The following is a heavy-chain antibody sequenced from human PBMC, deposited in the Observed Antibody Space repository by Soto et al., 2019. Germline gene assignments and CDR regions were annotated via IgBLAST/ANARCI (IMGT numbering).Heavy chain of an antibody. Sequence: SETLSLTCTVSGGSISSGDYYWSWIRQSPGKGLEWIGYIYYSGSTYYNPSLKSRVTISVDTSKNQFSLKLSSVTAADTAVYYCARYSGYDVTYFDYWGQGTLVTVSS. CDR3: ARYSGYDVTYFDY. D-gene: IGHD5-12*01. V-gene: IGHV4-30-4*01. J-gene: IGHJ4*02. CDR1: GGSISSGDYY. CDR2: IYYSGST.